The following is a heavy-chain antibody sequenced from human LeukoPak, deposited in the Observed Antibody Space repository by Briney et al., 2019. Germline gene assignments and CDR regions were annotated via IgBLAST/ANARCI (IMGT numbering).Heavy chain of an antibody. CDR3: ASTRYFDWLRASYYFDY. D-gene: IGHD3-9*01. V-gene: IGHV4-38-2*01. Sequence: SETLSLTCAVSGYSISSGYYWGWIRQPPGKGLEWIGSIYHSGSTYYNPSLKSRVTISVDTSKNQFSLKLSSATAADTAVYYCASTRYFDWLRASYYFDYWGQGTLVTVSS. CDR1: GYSISSGYY. CDR2: IYHSGST. J-gene: IGHJ4*02.